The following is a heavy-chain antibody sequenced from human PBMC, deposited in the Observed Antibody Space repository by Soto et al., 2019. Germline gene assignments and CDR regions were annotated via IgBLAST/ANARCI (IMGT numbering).Heavy chain of an antibody. J-gene: IGHJ4*02. D-gene: IGHD5-18*01. V-gene: IGHV1-46*01. CDR2: INPSGGST. CDR1: GYTFTSYA. CDR3: ARVDTAMVMDY. Sequence: ASVKVSCKASGYTFTSYAMHWVRQAPGQGLEWMGIINPSGGSTSYAQKFQGRVTMTRDTSTSTVYMELSSLRSEDTAVYYCARVDTAMVMDYWGQGTLVTVSS.